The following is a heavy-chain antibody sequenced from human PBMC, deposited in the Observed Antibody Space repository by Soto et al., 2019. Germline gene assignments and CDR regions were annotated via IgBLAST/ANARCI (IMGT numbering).Heavy chain of an antibody. Sequence: GASLKVSCKASGYTFTSYAMHWVRQAPGQRLEWMGWINAGNGNTKYSQKFQGRVTITRDTSASTAYMELSSLRSEDTAVYYCARVFYDFWKGDYYYGMDVWRQGTTVTVS. D-gene: IGHD3-3*01. V-gene: IGHV1-3*01. CDR1: GYTFTSYA. J-gene: IGHJ6*02. CDR2: INAGNGNT. CDR3: ARVFYDFWKGDYYYGMDV.